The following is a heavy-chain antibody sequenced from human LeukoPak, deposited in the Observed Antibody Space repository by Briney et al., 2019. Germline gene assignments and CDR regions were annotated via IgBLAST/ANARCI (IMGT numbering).Heavy chain of an antibody. CDR2: INHSGST. CDR1: GGSSSGYY. V-gene: IGHV4-34*01. CDR3: ARIPRGGSWVYYYYGMDV. Sequence: SETLSLTCAVYGGSSSGYYWSWIRQPPGKGLEWIGEINHSGSTNYNPSLKSRVTISVDTSKNQFSLKLSSVTAADTAVYYCARIPRGGSWVYYYYGMDVWGQGTTVTVSS. D-gene: IGHD6-13*01. J-gene: IGHJ6*02.